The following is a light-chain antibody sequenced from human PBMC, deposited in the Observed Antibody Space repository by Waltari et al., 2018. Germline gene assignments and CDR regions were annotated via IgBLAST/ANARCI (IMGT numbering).Light chain of an antibody. V-gene: IGLV2-18*02. CDR3: SSYTSSSTLV. CDR2: EVS. Sequence: QSALTQPPSVSGSPGQSVTIPCTGSSSDVGSYARVSWYQQPPGTAPKLMIYEVSNRPSGVPDRFSGSKSGNTASLTISRLQAEDEADYYCSSYTSSSTLVFGGGTKLTVL. CDR1: SSDVGSYAR. J-gene: IGLJ2*01.